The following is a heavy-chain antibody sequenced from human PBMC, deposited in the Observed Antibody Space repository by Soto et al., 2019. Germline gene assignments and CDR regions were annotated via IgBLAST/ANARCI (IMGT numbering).Heavy chain of an antibody. CDR2: IVPIFGTA. Sequence: QVQLVQSGAEVKKPGSSVKVSCRTSGGTFSNYAISWVRQAPGQGLEWMGGIVPIFGTATYAQKFQGRVTITADESTSTAYMELSSLRSDDTAVYYCASPTGKLDYWGQGTRVTVSS. J-gene: IGHJ4*02. CDR3: ASPTGKLDY. CDR1: GGTFSNYA. D-gene: IGHD2-8*02. V-gene: IGHV1-69*01.